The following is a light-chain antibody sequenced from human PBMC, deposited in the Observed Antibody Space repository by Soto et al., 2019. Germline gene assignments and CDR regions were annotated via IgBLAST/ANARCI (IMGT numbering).Light chain of an antibody. Sequence: EIVLTQSPGTLSWSPGERATLSCRASQSVNSNYLAWYQQKPGQAPKLLIYGASSRATGIPARFSGSGSGTDFTLTISRLEPEDFAVYYCQQYDSSPKTFGQGTKVDIK. V-gene: IGKV3-20*01. CDR1: QSVNSNY. CDR3: QQYDSSPKT. J-gene: IGKJ1*01. CDR2: GAS.